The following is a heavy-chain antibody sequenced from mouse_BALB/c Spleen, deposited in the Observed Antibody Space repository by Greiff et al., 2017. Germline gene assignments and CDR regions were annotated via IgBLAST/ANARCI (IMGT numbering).Heavy chain of an antibody. V-gene: IGHV2-2*02. CDR2: IWSGGST. D-gene: IGHD2-14*01. Sequence: QVQLQQSGPGLVQPSQCLSISCTVSGFSLTSYGVHWVRQSPGKGLEWLGVIWSGGSTAYNAAFISRLCISKDNSKSQVFFKMNSLQANDKAIYYCARNNRYDAWFAYWGQGTLVTVSA. J-gene: IGHJ3*01. CDR3: ARNNRYDAWFAY. CDR1: GFSLTSYG.